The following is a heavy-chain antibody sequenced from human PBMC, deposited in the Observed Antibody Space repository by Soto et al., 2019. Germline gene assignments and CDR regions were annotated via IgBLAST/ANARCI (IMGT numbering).Heavy chain of an antibody. CDR2: IWYDGSNK. CDR1: GFTFSSYG. CDR3: ARDRFLTMIVVADEYYYYYGMDV. D-gene: IGHD3-22*01. J-gene: IGHJ6*02. Sequence: PGGSLRLSCAASGFTFSSYGMHWVRQAPGKGLEWVAVIWYDGSNKYYADSVKGRFTISRDNSKNTLYLQMNSLRAEDTAVYYCARDRFLTMIVVADEYYYYYGMDVWGQGTTVTVSS. V-gene: IGHV3-33*01.